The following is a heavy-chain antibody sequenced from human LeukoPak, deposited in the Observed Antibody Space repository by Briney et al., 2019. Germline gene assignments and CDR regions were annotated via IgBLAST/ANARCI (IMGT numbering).Heavy chain of an antibody. Sequence: ASVKVSCKASGYTFTGYYMHWVRQAPGQGLEWMGWINPSSGGTNYAQKFHGRVTMTRDTSISTVYMELSRLRSDDTAVYYCARALRFYYYMDVWGKGTTVTISS. CDR1: GYTFTGYY. CDR2: INPSSGGT. J-gene: IGHJ6*03. CDR3: ARALRFYYYMDV. V-gene: IGHV1-2*02. D-gene: IGHD5-12*01.